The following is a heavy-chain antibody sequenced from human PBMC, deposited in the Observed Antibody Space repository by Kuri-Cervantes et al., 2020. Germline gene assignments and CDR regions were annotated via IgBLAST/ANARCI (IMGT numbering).Heavy chain of an antibody. J-gene: IGHJ5*02. CDR2: TNPNSGGT. CDR3: ARGGPENSGIWEGFDP. Sequence: ASVKVSCKASGFTFTSSAVHWVRQAPGQGLEWMGWTNPNSGGTNYAQKFQGRVTMTRDTSISTAYMELSRLRSDDTAVYYCARGGPENSGIWEGFDPWGQGTRVTGSS. V-gene: IGHV1-2*02. D-gene: IGHD1-26*01. CDR1: GFTFTSSA.